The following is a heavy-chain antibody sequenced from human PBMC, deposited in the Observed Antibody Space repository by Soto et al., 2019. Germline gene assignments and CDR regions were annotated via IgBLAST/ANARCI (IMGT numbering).Heavy chain of an antibody. D-gene: IGHD3-16*02. CDR2: FDPEDGET. V-gene: IGHV1-24*01. Sequence: ASVKVSCKVSGYTLTELSMHWVRQAPGKGLEWMGGFDPEDGETIYAQKFQGRVTMTEDTSTDTAYMEVTSLRSEDTAVYYCATDLFHDYADAWVTFRPADYWGQGTQVNVSS. J-gene: IGHJ4*02. CDR1: GYTLTELS. CDR3: ATDLFHDYADAWVTFRPADY.